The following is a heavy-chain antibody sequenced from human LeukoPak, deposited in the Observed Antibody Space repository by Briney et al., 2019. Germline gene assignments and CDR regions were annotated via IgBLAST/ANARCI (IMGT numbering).Heavy chain of an antibody. CDR2: ISCSGGST. CDR1: GFTFSSYA. Sequence: GGSLRLSCAASGFTFSSYAMSWVRQAPGKGLEWVSAISCSGGSTYYADSVKGRFTISRENSKNTLYLQMNSLRAEDTAVYYCAKDSYSSGWYWGAFDIWGQGTMVTVSS. D-gene: IGHD6-19*01. CDR3: AKDSYSSGWYWGAFDI. V-gene: IGHV3-23*01. J-gene: IGHJ3*02.